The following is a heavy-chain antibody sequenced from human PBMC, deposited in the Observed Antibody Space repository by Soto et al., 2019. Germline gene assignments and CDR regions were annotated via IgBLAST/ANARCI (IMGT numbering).Heavy chain of an antibody. D-gene: IGHD3-10*01. CDR3: ARNRGDGYNAYWYFDL. CDR2: ISSSSSTI. V-gene: IGHV3-48*01. Sequence: EVQLVESGGGLVQPGGSLRLSCAASGFTFSSYSMNWVRQAPGKGLEWVSYISSSSSTIYYADSVKGRFTISRDNAKNSLYLKMNSLRAEDTAVYYYARNRGDGYNAYWYFDLWGRGTLVTVSS. J-gene: IGHJ2*01. CDR1: GFTFSSYS.